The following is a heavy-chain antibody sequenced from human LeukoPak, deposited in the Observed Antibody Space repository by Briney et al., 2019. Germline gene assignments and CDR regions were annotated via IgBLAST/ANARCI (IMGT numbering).Heavy chain of an antibody. CDR3: ARDWQSSGGAGYLDY. CDR2: IYSSGNV. J-gene: IGHJ4*02. CDR1: GGSFIVYF. V-gene: IGHV4-4*07. Sequence: PSETLSLTCTVSGGSFIVYFWSWIRQSAGKGLEWIGCIYSSGNVNYNPSLKSRVTMSVDTSKNQFSLKLSSVTAADTAVYYCARDWQSSGGAGYLDYWGQGTLATV. D-gene: IGHD2-15*01.